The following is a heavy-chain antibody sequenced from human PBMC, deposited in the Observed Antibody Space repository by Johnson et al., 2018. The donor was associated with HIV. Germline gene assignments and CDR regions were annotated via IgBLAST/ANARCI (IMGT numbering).Heavy chain of an antibody. D-gene: IGHD3-16*02. CDR1: GFTFSSYA. V-gene: IGHV3-30-3*01. CDR3: ARCPCDYVWGIYRFIGSFCI. J-gene: IGHJ3*02. CDR2: ISYDGSNK. Sequence: QMLLVESGGGVVQPGRSLRLSCAASGFTFSSYAMHWVRQAPGKGLEWVAVISYDGSNKYYADSVKGRFTISRDNSKNTLYLQMNSLRAEDTAVYYCARCPCDYVWGIYRFIGSFCIWSQGTMVTVSS.